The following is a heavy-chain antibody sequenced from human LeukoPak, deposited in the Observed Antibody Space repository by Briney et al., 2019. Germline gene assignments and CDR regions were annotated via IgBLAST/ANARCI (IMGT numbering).Heavy chain of an antibody. CDR1: GGSISDYY. CDR2: ISXSGST. CDR3: ASQGLVRDLFDY. J-gene: IGHJ4*02. V-gene: IGHV4-59*01. Sequence: PSETLSLTCTVSGGSISDYYWSXXRQPPGKGLEWIGYISXSGSTNCXPSLKSRVTISVXTSKNQFSLKLTSVTAADTAVYYCASQGLVRDLFDYWGQGTLVTVSS. D-gene: IGHD3/OR15-3a*01.